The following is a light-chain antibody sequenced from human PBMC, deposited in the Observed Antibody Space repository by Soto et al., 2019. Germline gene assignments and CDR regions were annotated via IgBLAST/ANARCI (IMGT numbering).Light chain of an antibody. Sequence: DIQMTQSPSSLSVSVGDRVTITCRASQDIGFSLGWFQLKPGKAPKSLIYAASTLQVGVPSRFSRSGSGPDFTLTISSLQPEDFATYYCQQYNSYPRTFGQGTKVEVK. CDR3: QQYNSYPRT. CDR2: AAS. V-gene: IGKV1-16*01. CDR1: QDIGFS. J-gene: IGKJ1*01.